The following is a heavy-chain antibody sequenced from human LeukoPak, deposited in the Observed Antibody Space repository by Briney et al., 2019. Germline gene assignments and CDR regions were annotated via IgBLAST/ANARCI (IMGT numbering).Heavy chain of an antibody. CDR1: GDAFTGYY. CDR3: ARGIAAAGLFDY. D-gene: IGHD6-13*01. J-gene: IGHJ4*02. Sequence: HPSETLSLTCAVSGDAFTGYYWSWVRQPPGKGLEWIGEVNHAESSSYNPSLKSRLTMSVDASKNQFSLRLNSVTAADTAVYYCARGIAAAGLFDYWGQGTLVTVSS. CDR2: VNHAESS. V-gene: IGHV4-34*01.